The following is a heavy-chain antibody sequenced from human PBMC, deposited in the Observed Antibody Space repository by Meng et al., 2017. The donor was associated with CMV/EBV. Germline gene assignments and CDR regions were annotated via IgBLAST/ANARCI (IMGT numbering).Heavy chain of an antibody. CDR3: ARGGWITIFGVVINYYGMDV. Sequence: GGSLRLSCAASGFTFSSYWMHWVRQAPGKGLVWVSRINSDGSSTSYADSVKGRFTISRDNAKNTLYLQMNSLRAEDTAVYYCARGGWITIFGVVINYYGMDVWGQGTTVTVSS. CDR1: GFTFSSYW. J-gene: IGHJ6*02. V-gene: IGHV3-74*01. CDR2: INSDGSST. D-gene: IGHD3-3*01.